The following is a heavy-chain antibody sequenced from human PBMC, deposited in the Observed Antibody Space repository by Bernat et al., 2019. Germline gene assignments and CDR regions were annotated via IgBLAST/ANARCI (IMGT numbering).Heavy chain of an antibody. D-gene: IGHD2-8*01. CDR3: AGEEPHNGNGIDDAFDT. CDR1: GYTFNTYA. CDR2: ISAYNGIT. J-gene: IGHJ3*02. Sequence: QVQLVQSGAEVKNPGASVKVSCKASGYTFNTYAISWVRQAPGQGLEGMGWISAYNGITNYAQRLHGRDTMSIDTSTTTAYMDVKNRTSDDTAVYYRAGEEPHNGNGIDDAFDTWGQGTMVSDSS. V-gene: IGHV1-18*01.